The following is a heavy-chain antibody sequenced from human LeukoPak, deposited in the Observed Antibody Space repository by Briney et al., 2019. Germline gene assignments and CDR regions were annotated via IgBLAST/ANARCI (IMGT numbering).Heavy chain of an antibody. Sequence: ASVKVSCKASGYTFTGYYMHWVRQAPGQGLEWMGWINPNSGGTNYAQKFQGRVTMTRDASISTAYMELSRLRSDDTAVHYCARAGSRWQLDLNYWGQGTLVTVSS. CDR3: ARAGSRWQLDLNY. V-gene: IGHV1-2*02. CDR2: INPNSGGT. J-gene: IGHJ4*02. CDR1: GYTFTGYY. D-gene: IGHD6-6*01.